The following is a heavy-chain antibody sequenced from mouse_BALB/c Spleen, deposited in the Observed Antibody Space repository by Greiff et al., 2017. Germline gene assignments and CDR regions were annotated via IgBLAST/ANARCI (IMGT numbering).Heavy chain of an antibody. Sequence: EVNLVESGAELVRPGALVKLSCKASGFNIKDYYMHWVKQRPEQGLEWIGWIDPENGNTIYDPKFQGKASITADTSSNTAYLQLSSLTSEDTAVYYCARSGLAYAMDYWGQGTSVTVSS. CDR3: ARSGLAYAMDY. J-gene: IGHJ4*01. D-gene: IGHD3-1*01. V-gene: IGHV14-1*02. CDR1: GFNIKDYY. CDR2: IDPENGNT.